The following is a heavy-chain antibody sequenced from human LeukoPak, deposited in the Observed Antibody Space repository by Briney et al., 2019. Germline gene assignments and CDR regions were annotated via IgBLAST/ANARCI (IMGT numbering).Heavy chain of an antibody. CDR3: AKDLFGDYVWGTYRAIDT. Sequence: GGSLRLSCAASGFDFSRYGMHWVRQAPGMGLEWVAFVRYDGVNKYYTDSVKGRFTISKDNSKNTLYLQMQSLRLEDSAIYYCAKDLFGDYVWGTYRAIDTWGQGTLVTVSS. V-gene: IGHV3-30*02. CDR1: GFDFSRYG. D-gene: IGHD3-16*02. CDR2: VRYDGVNK. J-gene: IGHJ4*02.